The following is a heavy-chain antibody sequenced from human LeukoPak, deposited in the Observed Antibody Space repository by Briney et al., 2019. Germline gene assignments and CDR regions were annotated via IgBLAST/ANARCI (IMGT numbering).Heavy chain of an antibody. Sequence: GGSLRLSCVASGFTFSNYGMSWVCQAPGKGLEWVSAITASGGNTEYADSVKGRFTISRDNSKNTLYLQMNSLRAEDTAVYYCAKSGSVWYYFDYWGQGTLVTVSS. J-gene: IGHJ4*02. D-gene: IGHD6-19*01. CDR2: ITASGGNT. V-gene: IGHV3-23*01. CDR1: GFTFSNYG. CDR3: AKSGSVWYYFDY.